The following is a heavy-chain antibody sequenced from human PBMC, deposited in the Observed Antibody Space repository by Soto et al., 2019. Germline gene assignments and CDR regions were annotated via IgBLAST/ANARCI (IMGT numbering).Heavy chain of an antibody. J-gene: IGHJ3*01. CDR1: EFSFTTYG. V-gene: IGHV3-30*03. CDR3: ARDTDFYDGSGLSYERALDF. Sequence: GGSLRLSCAASEFSFTTYGMHWVRQAPGKGLEWVALISKDGNYKYYADSVQGRFTISRDNSRDTLYLQMSSLRPEDTAVYYCARDTDFYDGSGLSYERALDFWGLETKVTVSS. D-gene: IGHD3-22*01. CDR2: ISKDGNYK.